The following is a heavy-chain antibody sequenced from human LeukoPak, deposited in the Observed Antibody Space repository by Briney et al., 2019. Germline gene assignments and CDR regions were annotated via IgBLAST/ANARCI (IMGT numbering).Heavy chain of an antibody. CDR2: INDGGDST. V-gene: IGHV3-23*01. Sequence: GGSLRLSCAASDTYAMSWVRQAPGKGLEWVSTINDGGDSTYYADSVKGRFTISRDKSKKTLYLQMNSMRDEDTAVYYCAKVRIRLGEYHFDSWGQGTLVTVSS. D-gene: IGHD3-10*01. J-gene: IGHJ4*02. CDR3: AKVRIRLGEYHFDS. CDR1: DTYA.